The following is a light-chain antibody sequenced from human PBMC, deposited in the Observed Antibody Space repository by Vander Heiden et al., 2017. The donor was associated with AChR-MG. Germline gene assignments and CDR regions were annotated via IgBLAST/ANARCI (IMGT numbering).Light chain of an antibody. CDR3: CSYAGSSIVT. CDR2: EAN. V-gene: IGLV2-23*01. Sequence: QSALTQPASVSGSPGQSITISCTGASSDVRTYNYVSWYQQHPGKAPKRMIYEANKRPSGVSDRFSGSRSGNTASLTISGLQADDEAEYYCCSYAGSSIVTFGGGTKLTVL. CDR1: SSDVRTYNY. J-gene: IGLJ2*01.